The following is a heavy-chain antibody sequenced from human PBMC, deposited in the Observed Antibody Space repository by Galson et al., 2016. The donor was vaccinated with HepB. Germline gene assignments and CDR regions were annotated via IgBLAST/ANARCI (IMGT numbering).Heavy chain of an antibody. CDR1: GFSFSTYA. D-gene: IGHD3-3*01. CDR3: ARDNYDFWSGEGVDV. Sequence: SLRLSCAASGFSFSTYAIHWVRQAPGKGLEWVGLISNDGNNEYYADSVKGRFTISRDNPKNTVYLQVNSLRAEDTAVYYCARDNYDFWSGEGVDVWGQGTTITVSS. V-gene: IGHV3-30*01. J-gene: IGHJ6*02. CDR2: ISNDGNNE.